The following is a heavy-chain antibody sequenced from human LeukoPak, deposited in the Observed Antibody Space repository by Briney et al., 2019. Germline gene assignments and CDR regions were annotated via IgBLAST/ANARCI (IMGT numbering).Heavy chain of an antibody. CDR2: ITSSSTYV. V-gene: IGHV3-21*01. Sequence: GTLSLTCAVSGGSISSSNWWSWVRQPPGKGLEWISSITSSSTYVFYADSVRGRFTISRDDAKNSLYLQMDSLRAEDTAVYYCARRFDYWGQGTLVTVSS. CDR1: GGSISSSN. J-gene: IGHJ4*02. CDR3: ARRFDY.